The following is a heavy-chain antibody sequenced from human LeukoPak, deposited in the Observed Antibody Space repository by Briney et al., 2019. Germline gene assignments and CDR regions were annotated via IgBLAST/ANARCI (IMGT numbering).Heavy chain of an antibody. CDR1: GFTFSSYG. J-gene: IGHJ4*02. V-gene: IGHV3-30*18. D-gene: IGHD3-22*01. Sequence: GGSLRLSCAASGFTFSSYGMHWVRQAPGKGLEWVAVISYDGSNKYYADSVKGRFTISRDNSKNTLYLQMNSLRAEDTAVYYCAKEEPHRYDSSGSGHWGQGTLVTVSS. CDR2: ISYDGSNK. CDR3: AKEEPHRYDSSGSGH.